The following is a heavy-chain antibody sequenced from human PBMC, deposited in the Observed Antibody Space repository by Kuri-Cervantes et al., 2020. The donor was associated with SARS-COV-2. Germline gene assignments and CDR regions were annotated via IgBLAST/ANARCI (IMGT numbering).Heavy chain of an antibody. V-gene: IGHV4-34*01. J-gene: IGHJ4*02. Sequence: SQTLSLTCVVSGGSFSSYYWSWIRQSPGKGLGWIGETSHRGRTSYNPSLESRLTISLDTSKNEISLTLTSVTAADTAVYYCARGPVIVGDTRRRVLDYWGQGTLVTVSS. CDR1: GGSFSSYY. D-gene: IGHD1-26*01. CDR2: TSHRGRT. CDR3: ARGPVIVGDTRRRVLDY.